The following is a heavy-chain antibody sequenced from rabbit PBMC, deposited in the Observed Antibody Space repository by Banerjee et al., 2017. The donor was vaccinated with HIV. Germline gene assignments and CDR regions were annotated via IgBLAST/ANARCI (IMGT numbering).Heavy chain of an antibody. Sequence: QSLEESGGDLVKPGTSLTLTCTASGFDFSSGYDMCWVRQAPGKGLEGIACVDVGWTSDTNYASGAKGRVTIDKNAETTGTRQRTRRKEEEKEKEGGEREGDDYAGYGYALTWWGPGTL. V-gene: IGHV1S40*01. CDR3: EREGDDYAGYGYALTW. J-gene: IGHJ4*01. CDR2: VDVGWTSDT. D-gene: IGHD6-1*01. CDR1: GFDFSSGYD.